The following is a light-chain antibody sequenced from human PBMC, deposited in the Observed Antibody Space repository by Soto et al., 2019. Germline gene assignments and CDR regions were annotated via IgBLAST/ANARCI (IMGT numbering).Light chain of an antibody. Sequence: EIVMTQSPAPLSVSPGERATLSRRASQSVSRNLAWYQQKPGQAPRLLIYGASTRATDIPARFSGSGSGTEFTLTISSLQSEDFAVYHCQQYNDWPKTFGHGTKVDIK. CDR1: QSVSRN. CDR3: QQYNDWPKT. J-gene: IGKJ1*01. CDR2: GAS. V-gene: IGKV3-15*01.